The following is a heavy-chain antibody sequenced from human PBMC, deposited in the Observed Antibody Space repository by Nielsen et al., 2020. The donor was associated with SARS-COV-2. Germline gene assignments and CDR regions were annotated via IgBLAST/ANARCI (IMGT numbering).Heavy chain of an antibody. CDR2: IRTKPDNYAT. V-gene: IGHV3-73*01. D-gene: IGHD6-13*01. J-gene: IGHJ3*02. CDR3: TRVNPISGSWFDAFDI. Sequence: GESLKISCAASGFAFSDSSIQWVRQASGRGLEWVGRIRTKPDNYATVYPESVKGRFTISRDDSKNTAFLQMNSLKIEDTAVYFCTRVNPISGSWFDAFDIWGQGTMVTVSS. CDR1: GFAFSDSS.